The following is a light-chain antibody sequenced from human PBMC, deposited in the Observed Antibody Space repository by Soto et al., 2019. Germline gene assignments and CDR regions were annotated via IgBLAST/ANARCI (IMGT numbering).Light chain of an antibody. CDR1: QSISSW. J-gene: IGKJ1*01. CDR3: QQYESYSPWT. CDR2: DAS. V-gene: IGKV1-5*01. Sequence: IRMTQSPYSLSASTGDRATISFRASQSISSWLAWYQQKPGKAPKLLIYDASTLQSGVPSRYSGSGSGTEFTLTISNLQPDDFATYYCQQYESYSPWTFGQGTKVDIK.